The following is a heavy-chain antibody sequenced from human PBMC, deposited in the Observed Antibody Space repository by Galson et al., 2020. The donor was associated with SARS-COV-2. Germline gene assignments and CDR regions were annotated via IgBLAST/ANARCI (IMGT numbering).Heavy chain of an antibody. D-gene: IGHD3-22*01. CDR1: GYTFTSYA. CDR3: AREGVGYDSSGYKPRFDP. CDR2: INTNTGNP. V-gene: IGHV7-4-1*01. J-gene: IGHJ5*02. Sequence: ASVKVSCKASGYTFTSYAMNWVRQAPGQGLEWMGWINTNTGNPTYAQGFTGRFVFSLDTSVSTAYLQICSLKAEDTAVYYCAREGVGYDSSGYKPRFDPWGQGTLVTVSS.